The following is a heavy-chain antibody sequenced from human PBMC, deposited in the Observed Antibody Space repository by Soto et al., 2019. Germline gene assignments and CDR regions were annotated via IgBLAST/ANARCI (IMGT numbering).Heavy chain of an antibody. D-gene: IGHD3-9*01. CDR1: SGSISSSNW. J-gene: IGHJ4*02. Sequence: QVQLQESGPGLVKPSGTLSLTCAVSSGSISSSNWWSWVRQPPGKGQEWIGEIYHSGSTNYNPSLKSRVTISVDKSKNQFSLKLSSVTAADTAVYYCARRGYDILTGYYKGVGVLDYWGQGTLVTVSS. V-gene: IGHV4-4*02. CDR2: IYHSGST. CDR3: ARRGYDILTGYYKGVGVLDY.